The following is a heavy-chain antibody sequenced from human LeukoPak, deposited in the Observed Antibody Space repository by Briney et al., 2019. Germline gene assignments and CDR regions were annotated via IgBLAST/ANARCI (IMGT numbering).Heavy chain of an antibody. CDR1: GGSFSGYY. J-gene: IGHJ4*02. CDR3: ARGRLVPPRGSYYFDY. Sequence: SETLSLTCAVYGGSFSGYYWSWIRQPPGKGLEWIGEINRSGSTNYNPSLKSRVTISVDTSKNQFSLKLSSVTAADTAVYYCARGRLVPPRGSYYFDYWGQGTLVTVSS. CDR2: INRSGST. V-gene: IGHV4-34*01. D-gene: IGHD2-8*01.